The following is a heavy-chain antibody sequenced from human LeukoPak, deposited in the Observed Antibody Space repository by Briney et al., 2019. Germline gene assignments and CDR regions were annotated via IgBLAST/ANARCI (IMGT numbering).Heavy chain of an antibody. J-gene: IGHJ1*01. CDR3: ARDSGGIAAAGKRYFQH. CDR1: GFTFSSYS. D-gene: IGHD6-13*01. Sequence: PGGSLRLSCAASGFTFSSYSMNWVRQAPRKGLEWVSSISSSSSYIYYADSVKGRFTISRDNAKNSLYLQMNSLRAEDTAVYYCARDSGGIAAAGKRYFQHWGQGTLVTVSS. V-gene: IGHV3-21*01. CDR2: ISSSSSYI.